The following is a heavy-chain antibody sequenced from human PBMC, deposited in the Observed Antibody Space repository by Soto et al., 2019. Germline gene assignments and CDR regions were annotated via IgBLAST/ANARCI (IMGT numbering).Heavy chain of an antibody. Sequence: PRLSCAAYGFIFSSYWMHWARQAPGKGLVWVSRINSDGSSTSYADSVKGRFTISRDNAKNTLYLQMNSLRAEDTAVYYCVRKSINGMSVWGQVTTVTVSS. CDR1: GFIFSSYW. V-gene: IGHV3-74*01. CDR2: INSDGSST. CDR3: VRKSINGMSV. J-gene: IGHJ6*02.